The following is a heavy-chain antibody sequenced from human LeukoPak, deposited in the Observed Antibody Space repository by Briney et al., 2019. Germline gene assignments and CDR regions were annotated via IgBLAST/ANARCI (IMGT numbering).Heavy chain of an antibody. Sequence: ASVKVSCKASGYTFTSYYMHWVRQAPGQGLEWVGIINPSGGSTSYAQKFQGRVTMTRDTSTSTVYMELSSLRSEDTAVYYYARGGIAAAAFDYWGQGTLVTVSS. CDR2: INPSGGST. D-gene: IGHD6-13*01. CDR1: GYTFTSYY. V-gene: IGHV1-46*01. CDR3: ARGGIAAAAFDY. J-gene: IGHJ4*02.